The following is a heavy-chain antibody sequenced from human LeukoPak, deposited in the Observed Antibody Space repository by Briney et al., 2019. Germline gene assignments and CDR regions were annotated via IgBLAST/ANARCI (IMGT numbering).Heavy chain of an antibody. CDR2: IKQDGSEK. CDR1: GLTFSGNY. V-gene: IGHV3-7*01. CDR3: ARNAFDF. J-gene: IGHJ3*01. Sequence: PGGSLRLSCAASGLTFSGNYMTWVRQAPGKGLQWVANIKQDGSEKYYVDSVKGRFTISRDNAKNSLYLQMNSLRAEDTAVYYCARNAFDFWGQGTMVTVSS.